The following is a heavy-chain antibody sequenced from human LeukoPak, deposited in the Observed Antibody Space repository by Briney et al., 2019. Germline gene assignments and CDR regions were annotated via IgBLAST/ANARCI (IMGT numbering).Heavy chain of an antibody. D-gene: IGHD4-17*01. V-gene: IGHV3-74*01. CDR2: MNGDGSST. CDR3: ARVTQKVTTLSWVARSGNNWFDP. Sequence: GGSLRLSCAASGFTFSNYWMHWVRQTPGEGLVWVSRMNGDGSSTTYADSVKGRFTISRDNAKNTLYLQMNSLRAEDTAVYYCARVTQKVTTLSWVARSGNNWFDPWGQGTLVTVSS. CDR1: GFTFSNYW. J-gene: IGHJ5*02.